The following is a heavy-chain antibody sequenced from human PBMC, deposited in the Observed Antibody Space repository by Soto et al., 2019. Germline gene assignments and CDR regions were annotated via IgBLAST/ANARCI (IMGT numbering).Heavy chain of an antibody. CDR1: GYTFTSSY. J-gene: IGHJ4*02. D-gene: IGHD3-16*01. V-gene: IGHV1-46*03. CDR2: INPLGGST. CDR3: GRGLFTGDY. Sequence: QVQLVQSGAEVKKPGASVKVSCKASGYTFTSSYIHWVRQAPGQGLEWMAIINPLGGSTNYAQQFQGRVTVTMDACASTVYMELSSLRCEDTAVYSCGRGLFTGDYWGQGTLVTVSS.